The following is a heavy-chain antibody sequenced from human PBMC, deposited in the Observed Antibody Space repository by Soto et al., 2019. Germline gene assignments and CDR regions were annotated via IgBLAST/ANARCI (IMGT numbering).Heavy chain of an antibody. J-gene: IGHJ4*02. D-gene: IGHD3-10*01. Sequence: EVQLLESGGGLVQPGGSLRLSCGVSGFTFNDFEMNWVRQAPGKRPEWLAYIDGSGATKKYADSVRGRFTISRDNPNNSLFLQMSSLSAADTAIYYCARGFGRFNYWGQGTLVSVSS. V-gene: IGHV3-48*03. CDR3: ARGFGRFNY. CDR1: GFTFNDFE. CDR2: IDGSGATK.